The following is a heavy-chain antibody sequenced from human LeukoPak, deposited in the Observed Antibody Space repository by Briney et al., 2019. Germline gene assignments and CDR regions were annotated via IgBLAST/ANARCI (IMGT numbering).Heavy chain of an antibody. D-gene: IGHD3-22*01. V-gene: IGHV1-18*01. Sequence: ASVKVSCKASGYTFTSYGISWVRQAPGQGLEWMGWISAYNGNTNYAQKLRGRVTMTTDTSTSTAYMELRSLRSDDTAVYYCAREMHYYDSSGPWRGYYFDYWGQGTLVTVSS. CDR3: AREMHYYDSSGPWRGYYFDY. CDR2: ISAYNGNT. J-gene: IGHJ4*02. CDR1: GYTFTSYG.